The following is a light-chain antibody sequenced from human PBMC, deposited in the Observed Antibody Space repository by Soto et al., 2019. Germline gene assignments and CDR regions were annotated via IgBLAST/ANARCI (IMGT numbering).Light chain of an antibody. Sequence: QSVLTQPPSASGTPGQRVTFSCSGSTSNIGSNAVNWYQQLPGTAPKLFIYSNDRLPSGVPDRFSGSKSGTSASLAISGLQSEDEADYYCTAWDDSLNGRLFGGGAKVTVL. CDR1: TSNIGSNA. CDR2: SND. CDR3: TAWDDSLNGRL. V-gene: IGLV1-44*01. J-gene: IGLJ2*01.